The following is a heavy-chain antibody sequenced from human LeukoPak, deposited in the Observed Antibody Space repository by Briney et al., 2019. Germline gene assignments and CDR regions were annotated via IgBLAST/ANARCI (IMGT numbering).Heavy chain of an antibody. CDR3: ARSWGFFDC. D-gene: IGHD7-27*01. J-gene: IGHJ4*02. V-gene: IGHV3-53*01. CDR2: IYSGGDT. Sequence: GGSLRLSCAASGFTVSSKYMSWVRQAPGKGLEWVSVIYSGGDTYYADSVKGRFTISRDNSKTMLYLQMNSLRVEDTAVYYCARSWGFFDCWGQGTLVTVSS. CDR1: GFTVSSKY.